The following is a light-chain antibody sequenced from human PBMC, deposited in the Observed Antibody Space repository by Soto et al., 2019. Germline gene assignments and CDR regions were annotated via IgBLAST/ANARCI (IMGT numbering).Light chain of an antibody. CDR3: HQYGSSPLT. V-gene: IGKV3-20*01. Sequence: EIVLTQSQVPLSLSPGARATLSCRASQSVSAYLAWYQQKPGQAPRLLIYGGSSRATGIPDRFSGGGSGTDFSLTISRLETEDFSVYYCHQYGSSPLTFGGGTKVDVK. CDR2: GGS. J-gene: IGKJ4*01. CDR1: QSVSAY.